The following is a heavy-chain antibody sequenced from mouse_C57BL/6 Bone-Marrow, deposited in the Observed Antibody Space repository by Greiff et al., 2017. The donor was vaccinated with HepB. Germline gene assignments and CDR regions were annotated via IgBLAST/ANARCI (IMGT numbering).Heavy chain of an antibody. J-gene: IGHJ1*03. CDR1: GFTFSDYG. V-gene: IGHV5-15*01. CDR2: ISNLAYSI. D-gene: IGHD2-4*01. Sequence: EVKLVESGGGLVQPGGSLKLSCAASGFTFSDYGMAWVRQAPRKGPEWVAFISNLAYSIYYADTVTGRFTISRENAKNTLYLEMSSLRSEDTAMDYCARQGGYYDYDWYFDVWGTGTTVTVSS. CDR3: ARQGGYYDYDWYFDV.